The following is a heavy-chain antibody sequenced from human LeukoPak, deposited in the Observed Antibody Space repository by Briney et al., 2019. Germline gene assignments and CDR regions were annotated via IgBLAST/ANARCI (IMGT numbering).Heavy chain of an antibody. V-gene: IGHV3-9*01. D-gene: IGHD6-6*01. Sequence: PGRSLRLSCAASGFTFDDYAMHWVRQAPGKGLEWVSGISWNSGNIEYADSVKGRFTISRDNAKKSLFLQMYSLRAEDTALYYCAKDPYYSSSSPFFDYWGQGTLVTVSS. CDR2: ISWNSGNI. CDR1: GFTFDDYA. J-gene: IGHJ4*02. CDR3: AKDPYYSSSSPFFDY.